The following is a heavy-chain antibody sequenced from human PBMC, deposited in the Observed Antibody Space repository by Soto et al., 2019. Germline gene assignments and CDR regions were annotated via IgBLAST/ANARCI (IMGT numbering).Heavy chain of an antibody. Sequence: QVQLVQSGAEVKKPGSSVKVSCKSSGGTFSSYAISWVRQAPGQGLEWMGGIIPIFGTANYAQKFQGRVTITADESTSTAYMERSSLRCEDTAVYYCARSIVGATTFDYLGQGTLVTVSS. CDR1: GGTFSSYA. V-gene: IGHV1-69*01. J-gene: IGHJ4*02. CDR3: ARSIVGATTFDY. D-gene: IGHD1-26*01. CDR2: IIPIFGTA.